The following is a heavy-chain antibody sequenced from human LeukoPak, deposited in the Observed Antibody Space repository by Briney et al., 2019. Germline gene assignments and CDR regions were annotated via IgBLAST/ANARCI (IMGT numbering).Heavy chain of an antibody. V-gene: IGHV3-23*01. CDR2: ISGSGGST. Sequence: GGSLRLSCAASGFTFSSYAMSWVRQAPGKELEWVSAISGSGGSTYYADSVKGRFTISRDNSKNTLYLQMNSLRAEDTAVYYCAKDGLGIWSRGYFDYWGQGTLVTVSS. D-gene: IGHD7-27*01. CDR1: GFTFSSYA. CDR3: AKDGLGIWSRGYFDY. J-gene: IGHJ4*02.